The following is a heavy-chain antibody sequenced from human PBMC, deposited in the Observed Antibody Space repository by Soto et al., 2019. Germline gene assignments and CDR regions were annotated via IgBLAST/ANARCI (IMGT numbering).Heavy chain of an antibody. D-gene: IGHD3-10*01. V-gene: IGHV4-34*01. CDR3: ARGGGSGSYYRREY. CDR1: GGSFSGYY. CDR2: INHSGST. J-gene: IGHJ4*02. Sequence: QVQLQQWGAGLLKPSETLSLTCAVYGGSFSGYYWSWIRQPPGKGLEWIGEINHSGSTNYNPSLKSRVTISVDTSKNQFSLKLSSVTAADTAVYYCARGGGSGSYYRREYWGQGTLVTVSS.